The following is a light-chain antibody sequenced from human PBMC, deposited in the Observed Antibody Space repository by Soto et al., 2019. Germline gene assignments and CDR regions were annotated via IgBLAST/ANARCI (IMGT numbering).Light chain of an antibody. CDR1: QSVNNK. CDR3: QQYGSSGT. Sequence: EIVMTQSPATLSVSPGERVTLSCRASQSVNNKVAWYQQKPGQAPRLLIYLASTRAPGIPARFSGSGSGTEFTLTISRLEPEDFAVYYCQQYGSSGTFGQGTKVDI. CDR2: LAS. V-gene: IGKV3D-15*01. J-gene: IGKJ1*01.